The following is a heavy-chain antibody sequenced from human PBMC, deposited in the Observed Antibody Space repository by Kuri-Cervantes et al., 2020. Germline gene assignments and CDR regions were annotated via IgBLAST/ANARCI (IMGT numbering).Heavy chain of an antibody. J-gene: IGHJ4*02. CDR1: GYAFTSYY. CDR3: ARDEGVGVIVDY. V-gene: IGHV1-46*01. Sequence: ASVKVSCKASGYAFTSYYMHWVRQAPGQGLEWMGIINPSGGSTSYAQKFQGRVTMTRDTSTSTAYMELRGLRSDDTAVYYCARDEGVGVIVDYWGQGTLVTVSS. D-gene: IGHD3-22*01. CDR2: INPSGGST.